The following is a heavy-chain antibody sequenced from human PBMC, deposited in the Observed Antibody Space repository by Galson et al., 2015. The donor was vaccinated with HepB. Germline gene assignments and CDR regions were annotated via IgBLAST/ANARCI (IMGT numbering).Heavy chain of an antibody. CDR3: ARLPSGSSRGPFDY. CDR2: ISYDGSNK. D-gene: IGHD1-26*01. V-gene: IGHV3-30*04. CDR1: GFTFSSYA. J-gene: IGHJ4*02. Sequence: SLRLSCAASGFTFSSYAMHWVRQAPGKGLEWVAVISYDGSNKCYADSVKGRFTISRDNSKNTLYLQMNSLRAEDTAVYYCARLPSGSSRGPFDYWGQGTLVTVSS.